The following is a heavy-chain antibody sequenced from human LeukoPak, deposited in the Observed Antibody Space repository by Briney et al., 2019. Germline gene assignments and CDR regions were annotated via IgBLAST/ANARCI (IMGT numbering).Heavy chain of an antibody. V-gene: IGHV3-9*01. CDR2: ISWNSGSI. Sequence: GRSLRLSCPASGFTFDDYAMHWVRQAPGKGLEWVSGISWNSGSIGYADSVKGRFTISRDNAKNSLYLQMNSLRAEDTALYYCAKGSRWYVFDYWGQGTLVTVSS. J-gene: IGHJ4*02. CDR3: AKGSRWYVFDY. CDR1: GFTFDDYA. D-gene: IGHD4-23*01.